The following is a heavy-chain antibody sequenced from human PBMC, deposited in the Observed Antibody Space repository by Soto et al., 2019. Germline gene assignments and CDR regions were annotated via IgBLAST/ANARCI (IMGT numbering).Heavy chain of an antibody. J-gene: IGHJ6*02. CDR2: IYSRGDT. CDR3: AGIGEDVYYGMDV. CDR1: GGSMRSYY. Sequence: PSETLSLTCSVSGGSMRSYYLNWLRQPAGKGLEWIGRIYSRGDTNYNPSVKSRVTMSVDTSKNEFSLRLNSVTAADTAVYYCAGIGEDVYYGMDVWGQGTTVTVYS. D-gene: IGHD2-21*01. V-gene: IGHV4-4*07.